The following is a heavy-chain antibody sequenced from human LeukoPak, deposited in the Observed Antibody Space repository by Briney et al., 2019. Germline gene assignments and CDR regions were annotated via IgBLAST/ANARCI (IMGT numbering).Heavy chain of an antibody. V-gene: IGHV4-30-4*08. Sequence: SETLSLTCTVSGGSISSGDYYWSWIRQPPGKGLEWIGYIYYSGSTYYNPSLKSRVTISVDTSKNQFSLKLSSVTAADTAAYYCARVDYGSGSALFDYWGQGTLVTVSS. CDR2: IYYSGST. CDR1: GGSISSGDYY. CDR3: ARVDYGSGSALFDY. J-gene: IGHJ4*02. D-gene: IGHD3-10*01.